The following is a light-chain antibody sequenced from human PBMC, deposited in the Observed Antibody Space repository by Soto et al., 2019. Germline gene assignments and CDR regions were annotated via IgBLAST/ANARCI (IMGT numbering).Light chain of an antibody. CDR1: QGISSY. V-gene: IGKV1-9*01. CDR3: QQLLSYPIT. CDR2: AAS. J-gene: IGKJ5*01. Sequence: DIQLTQSPSFLSASVGDRVTITCRASQGISSYLSWYQQKPGKAPKLLIYAASTLQSGVPLRFSGSGSGTSFTLTISSLQPEDFATYYCQQLLSYPITFGQGIRLRL.